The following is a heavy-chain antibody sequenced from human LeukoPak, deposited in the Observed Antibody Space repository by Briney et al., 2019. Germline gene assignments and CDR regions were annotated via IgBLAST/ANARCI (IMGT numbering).Heavy chain of an antibody. V-gene: IGHV3-9*01. Sequence: GGSLRLSCAASGFTFDDYAMHWVRQAPGKGLEWVSGISWNSGSIGYADSVKGRFTISRDNAKNSLYLQMNSLRAEDTALYYCATSYGDFGEPFDYWGQGTLVTVSS. CDR2: ISWNSGSI. D-gene: IGHD4-17*01. CDR3: ATSYGDFGEPFDY. J-gene: IGHJ4*02. CDR1: GFTFDDYA.